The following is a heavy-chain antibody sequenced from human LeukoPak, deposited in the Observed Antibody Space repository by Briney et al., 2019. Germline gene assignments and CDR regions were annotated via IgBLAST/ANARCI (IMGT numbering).Heavy chain of an antibody. CDR3: AREGGTYYDFWSGYYKYNWFDP. J-gene: IGHJ5*02. D-gene: IGHD3-3*01. Sequence: ASVKVSCKASGGTFSSYAISWVRQAPGQGLEWMGGIIPIFGTANYAQKFQGRVTITADESTSTAYMELSSLRSEDTAVYYCAREGGTYYDFWSGYYKYNWFDPWGQGTLVTVSS. CDR1: GGTFSSYA. V-gene: IGHV1-69*13. CDR2: IIPIFGTA.